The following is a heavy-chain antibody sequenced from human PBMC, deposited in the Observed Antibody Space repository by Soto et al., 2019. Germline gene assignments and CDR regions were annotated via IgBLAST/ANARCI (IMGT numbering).Heavy chain of an antibody. CDR3: ARRWGAAVDY. J-gene: IGHJ4*02. CDR1: GGSISSYY. Sequence: QVQLQESGPGLVKPSETLSLTCTVSGGSISSYYWSWIRQPPGKGLEWIGYIYYSGSTNYNPSLKSRVTISVDTSKTPFFLKLSSVTAADTAVYYCARRWGAAVDYWGQGTLVTVSS. V-gene: IGHV4-59*08. CDR2: IYYSGST. D-gene: IGHD1-26*01.